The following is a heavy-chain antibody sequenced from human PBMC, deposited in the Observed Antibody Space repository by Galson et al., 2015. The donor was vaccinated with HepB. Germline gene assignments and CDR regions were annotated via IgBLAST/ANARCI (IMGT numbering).Heavy chain of an antibody. CDR3: ARDRGYCSSTSCYTTDDYYYYYMDV. CDR2: IKQDGSEK. Sequence: SLRLSCAASGFTFSSYWMSWVRQAPGKGLEWVANIKQDGSEKYYVDSVEGRFTISRDNAKNSLYLQMNSLRAEDTAVYYCARDRGYCSSTSCYTTDDYYYYYMDVWGKGTTVTVSS. V-gene: IGHV3-7*03. D-gene: IGHD2-2*02. J-gene: IGHJ6*03. CDR1: GFTFSSYW.